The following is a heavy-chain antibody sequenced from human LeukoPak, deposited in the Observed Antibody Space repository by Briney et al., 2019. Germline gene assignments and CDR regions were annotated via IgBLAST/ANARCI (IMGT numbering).Heavy chain of an antibody. CDR2: MYNSGST. V-gene: IGHV4-31*03. CDR1: GGSISSGGYY. D-gene: IGHD3-10*01. Sequence: SETLSLTCTVSGGSISSGGYYWSWIRQHPGKGLEWIGYMYNSGSTYYNPSLKSRVTISVHTSKNQFSLKLSSVTAADTAVYYCALYGSRSYNFDSWGQGTLVTVSS. J-gene: IGHJ4*02. CDR3: ALYGSRSYNFDS.